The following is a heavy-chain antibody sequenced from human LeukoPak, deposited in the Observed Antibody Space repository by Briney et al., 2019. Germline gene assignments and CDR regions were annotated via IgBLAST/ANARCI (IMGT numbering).Heavy chain of an antibody. Sequence: SETLSLTCAVYGGSFSGYYWSWIRQPPGKGLEWIGEINHSGSTNYNPSLKSRVTISVDTSKNQFSLKLSSVTAADTAVYYCARGSCYSSGWYTVRWFDPWGQGTLVTVSS. D-gene: IGHD6-19*01. CDR1: GGSFSGYY. CDR3: ARGSCYSSGWYTVRWFDP. J-gene: IGHJ5*02. V-gene: IGHV4-34*01. CDR2: INHSGST.